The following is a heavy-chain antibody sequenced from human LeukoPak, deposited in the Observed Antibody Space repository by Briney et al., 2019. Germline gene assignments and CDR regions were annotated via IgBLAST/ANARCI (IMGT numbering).Heavy chain of an antibody. V-gene: IGHV4-38-2*02. J-gene: IGHJ4*02. CDR1: GYSISSGYY. D-gene: IGHD5-24*01. CDR2: IYHSGST. CDR3: ARVGGRDGYNRAFDY. Sequence: PSETLSLPCTVSGYSISSGYYWGWIRQPPGKGLEWIGSIYHSGSTYYNPSLKSRVTISVDTSKNQFSLKLSSVTAADTAVYYCARVGGRDGYNRAFDYWGQGTLVTVSS.